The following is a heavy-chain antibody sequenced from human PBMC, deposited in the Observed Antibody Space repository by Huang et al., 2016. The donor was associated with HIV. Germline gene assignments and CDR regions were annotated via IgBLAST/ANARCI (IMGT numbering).Heavy chain of an antibody. Sequence: QVQLVESGGGVVQPGRSLRISCAASGFTFSSYGMHLVRKAPGKGFEWVAVISYDAKTKYYADSVKGRFSISRDNSKTTVYLQLNSLRLEDTAVYYCAKGGSAAAVLDFWGQGTLVTVSS. CDR3: AKGGSAAAVLDF. D-gene: IGHD6-13*01. V-gene: IGHV3-30*18. CDR2: ISYDAKTK. J-gene: IGHJ4*02. CDR1: GFTFSSYG.